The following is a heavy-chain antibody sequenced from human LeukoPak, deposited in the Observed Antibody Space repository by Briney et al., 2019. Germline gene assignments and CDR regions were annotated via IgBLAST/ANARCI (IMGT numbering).Heavy chain of an antibody. Sequence: GSLRLSSAASGFTFSYYAMSLVRQAPGKGLELVSAISGSGGSTYYADSVKGRFTISRDNSKNTLYLQMNSLRAEDTAVYYCAKTGEGHVVPAAFFDYWGQGTLVTVSS. V-gene: IGHV3-23*01. CDR2: ISGSGGST. CDR1: GFTFSYYA. D-gene: IGHD2-2*01. CDR3: AKTGEGHVVPAAFFDY. J-gene: IGHJ4*02.